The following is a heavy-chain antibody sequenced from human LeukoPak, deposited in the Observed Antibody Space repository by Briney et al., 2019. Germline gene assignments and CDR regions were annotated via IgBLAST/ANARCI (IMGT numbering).Heavy chain of an antibody. J-gene: IGHJ5*02. V-gene: IGHV3-30*02. D-gene: IGHD3-16*01. CDR3: ANWGRLDP. Sequence: YADSVRGRFTISRDNSKNTLYLQMNSLRADDTAVYYCANWGRLDPWGQGTLVTVSS.